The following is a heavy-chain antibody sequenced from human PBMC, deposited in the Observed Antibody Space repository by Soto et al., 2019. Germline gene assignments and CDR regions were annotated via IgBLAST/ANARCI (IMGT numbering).Heavy chain of an antibody. CDR2: IIPIFGTA. J-gene: IGHJ3*02. Sequence: QVQLVQSGAEVKKPGSSVKVSCKASGGTFSSYAISWVRQAPGQGLEWMGGIIPIFGTANYAQKFQGRVTITADESTSTAYMELSSLRPEDTAVYYCARIIIVEGPIAALALDAFDIWGQGTMVTVSS. D-gene: IGHD6-6*01. CDR3: ARIIIVEGPIAALALDAFDI. CDR1: GGTFSSYA. V-gene: IGHV1-69*01.